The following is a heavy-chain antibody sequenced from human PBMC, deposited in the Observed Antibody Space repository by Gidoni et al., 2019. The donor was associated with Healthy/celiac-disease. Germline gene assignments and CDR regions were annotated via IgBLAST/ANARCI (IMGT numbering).Heavy chain of an antibody. D-gene: IGHD3-3*01. V-gene: IGHV3-23*04. CDR3: AKLPYDFWSGYTDY. Sequence: EVQLVESAGGLVQPGGSLRLPCAASGFPFSSYAMSWARQAPGKGLEWVSAISGSGGSTYYADSVKGRFTISRDNSKNTLYLQMNSLRAEDTAVYYCAKLPYDFWSGYTDYWGQGTLVTVSS. J-gene: IGHJ4*02. CDR2: ISGSGGST. CDR1: GFPFSSYA.